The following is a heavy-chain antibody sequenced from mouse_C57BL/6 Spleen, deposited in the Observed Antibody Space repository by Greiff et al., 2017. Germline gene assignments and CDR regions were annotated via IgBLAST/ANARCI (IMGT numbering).Heavy chain of an antibody. J-gene: IGHJ3*01. CDR1: GYSITSGYY. CDR2: ISYDGSN. Sequence: ESGPGLVKPSQSLSLTCSVTGYSITSGYYWNWIRQFPGNKLEWMGYISYDGSNNYNPSLKNRISITRDTSKNQFFLKLNSVTTEDTATYYCAREGGNLMAYWGQGTLVTVSA. CDR3: AREGGNLMAY. V-gene: IGHV3-6*01.